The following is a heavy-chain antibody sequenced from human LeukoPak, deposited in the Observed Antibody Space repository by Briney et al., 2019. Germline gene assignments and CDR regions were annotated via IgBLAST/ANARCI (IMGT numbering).Heavy chain of an antibody. CDR2: ISSSSSYI. Sequence: PGGSLRFSCAASGFTFSSYSMNWVRQAPGKGMEWVSSISSSSSYIYYADSVKGRFTISRDNAKNSLYLLMNSLRAEDTSVYYCARGYGSGSYYNEDYFDYWGQGTLVTVSS. CDR3: ARGYGSGSYYNEDYFDY. V-gene: IGHV3-21*01. D-gene: IGHD3-10*01. CDR1: GFTFSSYS. J-gene: IGHJ4*02.